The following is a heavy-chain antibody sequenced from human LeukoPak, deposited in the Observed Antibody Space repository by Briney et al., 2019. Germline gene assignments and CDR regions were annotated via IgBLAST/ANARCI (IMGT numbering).Heavy chain of an antibody. CDR2: IYYSGST. J-gene: IGHJ4*02. Sequence: PSQTLSLTCTVSGGSISSGGYYWSWIRQHPGKGLEWIGYIYYSGSTYYNPSLKSRVTISVDTSKNQFSLKLSSVTAADTAVYYCARYSPSMGVFDYWGQGTLVTVSS. CDR1: GGSISSGGYY. V-gene: IGHV4-31*03. CDR3: ARYSPSMGVFDY. D-gene: IGHD2-21*01.